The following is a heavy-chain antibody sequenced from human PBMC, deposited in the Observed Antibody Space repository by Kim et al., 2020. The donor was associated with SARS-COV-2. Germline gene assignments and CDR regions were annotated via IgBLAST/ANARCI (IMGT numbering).Heavy chain of an antibody. Sequence: PSLKSRVTISVDTSKNQFSLKLSSVTAADTTVYYCARDGYGDYIYSWFDPWGQGTLVTVSS. CDR3: ARDGYGDYIYSWFDP. D-gene: IGHD4-17*01. V-gene: IGHV4-30-2*05. J-gene: IGHJ5*02.